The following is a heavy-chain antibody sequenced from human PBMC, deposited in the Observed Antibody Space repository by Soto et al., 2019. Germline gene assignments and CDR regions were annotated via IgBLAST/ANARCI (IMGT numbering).Heavy chain of an antibody. CDR3: AKERYCSATSCYGGFDF. V-gene: IGHV3-23*01. CDR1: GFDFRSYA. D-gene: IGHD2-2*01. CDR2: ISAGGANT. Sequence: GGSLRLSCAASGFDFRSYAMSWVRLAPGRGLEWVSTISAGGANTQVAETLRGRFTVVRDNSKDTLHLQMNTLRADDTAIYWCAKERYCSATSCYGGFDFWGKGTVVTVSS. J-gene: IGHJ3*01.